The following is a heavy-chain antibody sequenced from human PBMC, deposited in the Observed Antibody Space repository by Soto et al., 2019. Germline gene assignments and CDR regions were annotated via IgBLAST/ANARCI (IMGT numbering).Heavy chain of an antibody. Sequence: QVQLVESGGGVVQPGRSLRLSCAASGFTFSSYGMHWVRQAPGKGLEGVAVIWYDGSNKYYADSVKGRFTISRDNSKNTLYLQMNSLRAEDTAVYYCARDLRIFGVVNPDYWGQGTLVTVSS. V-gene: IGHV3-33*01. J-gene: IGHJ4*02. CDR2: IWYDGSNK. CDR1: GFTFSSYG. D-gene: IGHD3-3*01. CDR3: ARDLRIFGVVNPDY.